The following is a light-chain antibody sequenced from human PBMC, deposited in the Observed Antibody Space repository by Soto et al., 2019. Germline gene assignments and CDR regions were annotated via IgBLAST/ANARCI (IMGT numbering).Light chain of an antibody. CDR3: QQYGSSTTWT. CDR1: QSVSSSY. CDR2: GAS. J-gene: IGKJ1*01. Sequence: EIVLTQSPGTLSLSPGERATLSCRASQSVSSSYLAWYQQKPGQAPRLLIYGASSRATGIPDRFSGSGSGTDFTLTISTLQHEHFAVSYCQQYGSSTTWTFGQGSKVDI. V-gene: IGKV3-20*01.